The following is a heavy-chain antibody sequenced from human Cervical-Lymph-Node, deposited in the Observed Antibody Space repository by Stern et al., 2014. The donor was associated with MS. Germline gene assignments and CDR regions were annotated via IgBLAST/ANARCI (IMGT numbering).Heavy chain of an antibody. Sequence: QVQLVESGGGVVQPGRSLRLSCAASGFTFSSYGMHWVRQAPGQGLEWVAVIWYDGSNKYYADSVKGRFTISRDNSKNTLYLQMNSLRAEDTAVYYCARDSTPSYYYYYGMDVWGQGTTVTVSS. J-gene: IGHJ6*02. CDR2: IWYDGSNK. CDR3: ARDSTPSYYYYYGMDV. CDR1: GFTFSSYG. V-gene: IGHV3-33*01. D-gene: IGHD2/OR15-2a*01.